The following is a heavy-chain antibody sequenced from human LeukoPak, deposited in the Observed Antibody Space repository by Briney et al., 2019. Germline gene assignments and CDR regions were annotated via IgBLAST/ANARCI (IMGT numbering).Heavy chain of an antibody. CDR2: TYYRSSVYY. CDR3: VKGAGSFNI. CDR1: GDIFSSNSDA. J-gene: IGHJ3*02. Sequence: SQTLSLTCALSGDIFSSNSDAWNWIRQSSSRGLEWLGRTYYRSSVYYDYAVSVKSRITINPDTSKNQFSLQLNSVTPEDTAVYYCVKGAGSFNIWGRGTMVTVSS. V-gene: IGHV6-1*01. D-gene: IGHD3-16*01.